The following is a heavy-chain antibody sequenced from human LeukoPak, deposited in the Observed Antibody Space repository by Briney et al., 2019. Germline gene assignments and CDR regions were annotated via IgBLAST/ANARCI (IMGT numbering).Heavy chain of an antibody. J-gene: IGHJ2*01. V-gene: IGHV3-13*05. Sequence: GGSLRLSCAASGFIFSNSDMHWVRQSAGKALVWVSTIGTQSDPFYPDSVRGRFIISRDNAKNSLYLQMSNLRAGDTGIYYCATGKRPPQYTTDAWYFALWGRGTLVTVSS. D-gene: IGHD1-1*01. CDR2: IGTQSDP. CDR3: ATGKRPPQYTTDAWYFAL. CDR1: GFIFSNSD.